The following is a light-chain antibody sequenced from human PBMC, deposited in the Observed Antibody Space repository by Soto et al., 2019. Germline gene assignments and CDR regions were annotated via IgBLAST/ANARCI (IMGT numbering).Light chain of an antibody. CDR2: DAS. V-gene: IGKV3-20*01. CDR1: QSINSRS. Sequence: DIVLTQSPGTLSLSPGERATLSCGASQSINSRSLAWYQQKPGQAPRLLIYDASSRATGIPDRFSASGSGTDFTLTISRLEPEDFAVYYCQQYVSPPITFGQGTRLEIK. J-gene: IGKJ5*01. CDR3: QQYVSPPIT.